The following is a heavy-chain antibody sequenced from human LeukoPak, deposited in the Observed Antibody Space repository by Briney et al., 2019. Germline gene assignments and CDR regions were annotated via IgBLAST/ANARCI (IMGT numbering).Heavy chain of an antibody. D-gene: IGHD5-12*01. V-gene: IGHV4-34*01. CDR3: ARGFKGYERRLGGVFDY. CDR1: GGSFSGYY. J-gene: IGHJ4*01. Sequence: PSETLSLTCAVYGGSFSGYYWSWIRQPPGKGLEWIGEINHSGSTNYNPSLKSRVTISVDTSKNQFSLKLSSVTAADTAVYYCARGFKGYERRLGGVFDYWGQEPWSPSPQ. CDR2: INHSGST.